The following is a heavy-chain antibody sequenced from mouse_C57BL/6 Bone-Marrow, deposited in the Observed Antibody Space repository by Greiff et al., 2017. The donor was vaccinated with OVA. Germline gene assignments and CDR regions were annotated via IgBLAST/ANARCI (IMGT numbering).Heavy chain of an antibody. CDR3: AREGSYDESSLGFAY. V-gene: IGHV1-50*01. CDR1: GYTFTSYW. J-gene: IGHJ3*01. Sequence: VQLQQPGAELVKPGASVKLSCKASGYTFTSYWMQWVKQRPGQGLEWIGEIDPSDSYTNYNQKFKGKATLTVDTSSSTAYMQLSSLTSEDSAVXDCAREGSYDESSLGFAYWGQGPLVTVSA. D-gene: IGHD1-1*01. CDR2: IDPSDSYT.